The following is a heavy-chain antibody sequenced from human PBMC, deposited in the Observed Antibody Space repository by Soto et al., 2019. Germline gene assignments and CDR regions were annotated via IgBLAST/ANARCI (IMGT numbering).Heavy chain of an antibody. CDR3: AHSYIEQQLEFDY. Sequence: QITLKESGPTLVKPTQTLTLTCTFSGFSLSTDGVGVNWIRQPPGKALEWLALIYWDKDKYYNPSLKNRLSITTVPSKNQVVLTMANLDRVDSATYFCAHSYIEQQLEFDYWGPGTMVTVS. D-gene: IGHD6-13*01. CDR1: GFSLSTDGVG. CDR2: IYWDKDK. J-gene: IGHJ4*02. V-gene: IGHV2-5*02.